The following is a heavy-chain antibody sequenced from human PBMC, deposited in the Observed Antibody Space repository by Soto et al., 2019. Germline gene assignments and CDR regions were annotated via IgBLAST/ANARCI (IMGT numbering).Heavy chain of an antibody. CDR3: ARDPWEYSSSLDS. V-gene: IGHV3-7*01. J-gene: IGHJ4*02. Sequence: EVQLVESGGGLVQPGGSLRLYCAAFGFNFNNYWMSWVRQAPGKGLEWVASIKQDGNEKYYVDFVKGRFTISRDNAENSLSLQMSSLRDEDTALYYCARDPWEYSSSLDSWGQGTLVTVSS. CDR1: GFNFNNYW. D-gene: IGHD6-6*01. CDR2: IKQDGNEK.